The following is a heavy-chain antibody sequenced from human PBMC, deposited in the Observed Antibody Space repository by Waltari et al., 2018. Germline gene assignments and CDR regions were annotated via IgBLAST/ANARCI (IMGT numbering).Heavy chain of an antibody. CDR3: ARDPLRFDAFDI. J-gene: IGHJ3*02. V-gene: IGHV3-48*03. CDR1: GFTFSSYE. D-gene: IGHD4-17*01. CDR2: ISSSGSTI. Sequence: EVQLVESGGGLVQPGGSLRLSCAASGFTFSSYEMNWVRQAPGKGLELVSYISSSGSTIYYADSVKGRFTISRDNAKNSLYLQMNSLRAEDTAVYYCARDPLRFDAFDIWGQGTMVTVSS.